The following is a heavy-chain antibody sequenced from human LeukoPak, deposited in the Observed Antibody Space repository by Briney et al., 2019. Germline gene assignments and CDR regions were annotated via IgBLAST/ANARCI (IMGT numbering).Heavy chain of an antibody. D-gene: IGHD3-22*01. CDR1: GGSFSGYY. CDR3: ASQGYDTSGYYFHGMDV. CDR2: INHSGST. Sequence: SETLSLTCAVYGGSFSGYYRSWIRQPPGKGLEWIGEINHSGSTNYNPSLKSRVTISVDTSKNQFSLKLTSVTAADTAVYYCASQGYDTSGYYFHGMDVWGQGTTVTVSS. V-gene: IGHV4-34*01. J-gene: IGHJ6*02.